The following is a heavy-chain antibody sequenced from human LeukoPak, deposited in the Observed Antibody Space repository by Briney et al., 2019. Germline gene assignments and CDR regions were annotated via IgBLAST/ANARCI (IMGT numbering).Heavy chain of an antibody. J-gene: IGHJ3*02. D-gene: IGHD6-13*01. CDR3: ARIGLYTSSWYFDI. V-gene: IGHV3-30-3*01. CDR1: GFTFSSYA. Sequence: GRSLRLSCAASGFTFSSYAMHWVRQAPGKGLEWVAVISYDGSNKYYADSVKGRFTISRDNSKNTLYLQMNSLRAEDTAVYYCARIGLYTSSWYFDIWGQGTMVTVSS. CDR2: ISYDGSNK.